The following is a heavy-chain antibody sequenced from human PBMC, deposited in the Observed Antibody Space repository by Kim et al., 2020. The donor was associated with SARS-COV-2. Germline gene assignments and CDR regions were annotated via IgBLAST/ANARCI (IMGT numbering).Heavy chain of an antibody. J-gene: IGHJ4*02. D-gene: IGHD5-18*01. CDR3: ARVRGYSYGYLDY. Sequence: SETLSLTCAVYGGSFSGYYWSWIRQPPGKGLEWIGEINHSGSTNYNPSLKSRVTISVDTSKNQFSLKLSSVTAADTAVYYCARVRGYSYGYLDYWGQGTLVTVSS. V-gene: IGHV4-34*01. CDR1: GGSFSGYY. CDR2: INHSGST.